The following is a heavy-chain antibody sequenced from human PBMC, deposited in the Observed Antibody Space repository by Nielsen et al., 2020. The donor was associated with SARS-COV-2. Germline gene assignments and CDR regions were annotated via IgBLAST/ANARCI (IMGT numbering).Heavy chain of an antibody. CDR1: GFTFTNYG. V-gene: IGHV3-30*18. J-gene: IGHJ4*02. CDR2: VSRDGSDT. CDR3: AKNPSRRDYGADY. D-gene: IGHD4-17*01. Sequence: GESLKISCAASGFTFTNYGMHWVRQVAGKGLEWVAIVSRDGSDTFYVDSVKGRFTISRDNSKNTLYLQINSLRAEDTAMYYCAKNPSRRDYGADYWGQGTLVTVSS.